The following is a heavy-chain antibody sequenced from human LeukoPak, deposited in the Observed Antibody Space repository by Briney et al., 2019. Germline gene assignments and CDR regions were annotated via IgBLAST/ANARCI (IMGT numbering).Heavy chain of an antibody. CDR3: ARGPRDPTEYCSRGTCSPTYEV. CDR2: ISSSGRRI. J-gene: IGHJ4*02. CDR1: GFTFSDYE. D-gene: IGHD2-15*01. Sequence: GGSLRLSCAASGFTFSDYEMNWVRQAPGKGLEWVSYISSSGRRIYYADSVKGRFTISRDNAKNSLYLQMNSLRVDDTAIYYCARGPRDPTEYCSRGTCSPTYEVWGQGTLITVSS. V-gene: IGHV3-48*03.